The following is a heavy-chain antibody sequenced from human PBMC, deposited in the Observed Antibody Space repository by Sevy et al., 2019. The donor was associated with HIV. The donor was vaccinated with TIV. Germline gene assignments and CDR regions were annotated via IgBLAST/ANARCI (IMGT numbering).Heavy chain of an antibody. CDR1: GDSFSNYY. V-gene: IGHV4-59*01. D-gene: IGHD3-10*01. CDR3: AGGKVLFDY. Sequence: SETLSLTCTVSGDSFSNYYWSWIRQSPGKGLEGIGYIYHNGSTNFNRSLKRRVTISVYTSKNQFSLKLNSVTAADTAVYYCAGGKVLFDYWGQGTLVTVSS. CDR2: IYHNGST. J-gene: IGHJ4*02.